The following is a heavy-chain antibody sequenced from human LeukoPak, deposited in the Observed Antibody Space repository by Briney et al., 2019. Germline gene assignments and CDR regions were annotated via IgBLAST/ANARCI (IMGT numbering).Heavy chain of an antibody. V-gene: IGHV4-34*01. D-gene: IGHD5-18*01. CDR1: GGSFSGYY. J-gene: IGHJ4*02. Sequence: SETLSLTCAVYGGSFSGYYWSWIRQPPGKGLEWIGEINHSGSTNYNPSLKSRVTISVDTSKNQFSLKLSSVTAADTAVYYCARGGYNYGHVDYWGQGTLVTVSS. CDR2: INHSGST. CDR3: ARGGYNYGHVDY.